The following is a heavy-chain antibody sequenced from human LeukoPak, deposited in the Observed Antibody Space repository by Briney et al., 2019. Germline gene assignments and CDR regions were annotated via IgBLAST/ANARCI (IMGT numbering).Heavy chain of an antibody. V-gene: IGHV1-3*01. CDR3: AREADHYYDSSGYHYQSIDY. Sequence: ASVKVSCKASGYTFTSYAMHWVRQAPGQRLEWMGWINAGNGNTKYSQKFQGRVTITRDTSTSTAYMELRSLRSDDTAVYYRAREADHYYDSSGYHYQSIDYWGQGTLVTVSS. J-gene: IGHJ4*02. CDR2: INAGNGNT. D-gene: IGHD3-22*01. CDR1: GYTFTSYA.